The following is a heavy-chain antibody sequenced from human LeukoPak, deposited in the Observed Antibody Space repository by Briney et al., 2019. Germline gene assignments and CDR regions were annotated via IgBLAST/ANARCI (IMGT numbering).Heavy chain of an antibody. D-gene: IGHD6-19*01. Sequence: SVKVSCKASGGTFSSYAISWVRQAPGQGLEWMGRIIPILGIANYAQKFQGRVTITADKSTSTAYMELSSLRSEDTAVYYYARNIGIAVAGTYDYWGQGTLVTVSS. V-gene: IGHV1-69*04. CDR3: ARNIGIAVAGTYDY. J-gene: IGHJ4*02. CDR2: IIPILGIA. CDR1: GGTFSSYA.